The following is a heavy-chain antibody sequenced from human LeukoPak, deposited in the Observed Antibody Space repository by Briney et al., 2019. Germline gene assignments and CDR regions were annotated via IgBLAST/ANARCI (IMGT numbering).Heavy chain of an antibody. CDR1: GFTFSSYA. V-gene: IGHV3-23*01. CDR2: ISGSGAGT. Sequence: GGSLRLSCAASGFTFSSYAMSWVRQAPGKGLEWVSGISGSGAGTYYADSVKGRFAISRDNSKNTLYLHMSRLTAEDTAVYYCAKDDGYTDDWGQGALVTVSS. J-gene: IGHJ4*02. D-gene: IGHD5-24*01. CDR3: AKDDGYTDD.